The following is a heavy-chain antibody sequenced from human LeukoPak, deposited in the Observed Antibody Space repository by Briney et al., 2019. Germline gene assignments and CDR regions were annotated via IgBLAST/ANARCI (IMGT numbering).Heavy chain of an antibody. Sequence: PGGSLRLSCAASGFTFSSYAMSWIRQAPGMGLEWVAAISASGGSTYYADSVKGRFTISRDNSKSTLYLQMNTLRAEDTAVYYCAKRIAAAGPYFYYWGQGTLVTVSS. V-gene: IGHV3-23*01. CDR1: GFTFSSYA. CDR3: AKRIAAAGPYFYY. CDR2: ISASGGST. J-gene: IGHJ4*02. D-gene: IGHD6-13*01.